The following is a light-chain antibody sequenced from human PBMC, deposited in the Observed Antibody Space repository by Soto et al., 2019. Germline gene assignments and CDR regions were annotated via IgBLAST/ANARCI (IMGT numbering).Light chain of an antibody. CDR3: CSYTTSNTRQIV. V-gene: IGLV2-14*01. Sequence: HPASGNRVPLRAISNLYTKISSDAGGYNYVSWYQQQPGKAPKFMIYDVTNRPSGVSNRFSGSKSGNTASLTISGLQAEDEADYYCCSYTTSNTRQIVFGTGTKVTVL. CDR2: DVT. CDR1: SSDAGGYNY. J-gene: IGLJ1*01.